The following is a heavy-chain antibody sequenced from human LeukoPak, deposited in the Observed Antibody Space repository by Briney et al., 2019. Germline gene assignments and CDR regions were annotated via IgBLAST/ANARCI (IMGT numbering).Heavy chain of an antibody. Sequence: GGSLRLSCAASGFTFDDYSMHWVRQGPGKGLEWVSVISWDGGSTSYADSVKGRFTISRDNSKNSLYLQMNSLRSEDSALYYCAKDRGGVDYWGQGTLATVSS. D-gene: IGHD3-16*01. CDR3: AKDRGGVDY. J-gene: IGHJ4*02. CDR1: GFTFDDYS. V-gene: IGHV3-43*01. CDR2: ISWDGGST.